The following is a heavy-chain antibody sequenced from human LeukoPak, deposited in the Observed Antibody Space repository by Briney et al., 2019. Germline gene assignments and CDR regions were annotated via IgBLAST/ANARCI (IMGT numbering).Heavy chain of an antibody. J-gene: IGHJ6*03. V-gene: IGHV3-7*03. D-gene: IGHD6-6*01. Sequence: PGGSLRLSCAAVGFTFSSYAMSWVRQSPARGLEWVSSLRGDGETFYADSVKGRFTISRDNAKNSLYLQMNSLRAEDTAVYYCARCCIAARPYYYYYYYMDVWGKGTTVTVSS. CDR3: ARCCIAARPYYYYYYYMDV. CDR2: LRGDGET. CDR1: GFTFSSYA.